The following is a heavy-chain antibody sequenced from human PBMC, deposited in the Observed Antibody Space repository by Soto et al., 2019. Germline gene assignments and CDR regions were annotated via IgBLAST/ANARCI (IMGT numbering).Heavy chain of an antibody. J-gene: IGHJ4*02. CDR3: ARDLRSAFEYSSSSYFDY. CDR2: ISYDGSNK. D-gene: IGHD6-6*01. Sequence: GGSLRLSCAASGFPFSSYAMHWVRQAPGKGLEWVAVISYDGSNKYYADSVNGRFTISRDNSKNTLYLQMNSLRAEDTAVYYCARDLRSAFEYSSSSYFDYWGQGTRVTVSS. CDR1: GFPFSSYA. V-gene: IGHV3-30-3*01.